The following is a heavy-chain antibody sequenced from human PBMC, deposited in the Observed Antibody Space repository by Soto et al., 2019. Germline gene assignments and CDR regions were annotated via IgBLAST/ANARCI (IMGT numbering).Heavy chain of an antibody. J-gene: IGHJ4*02. V-gene: IGHV3-23*01. CDR3: AKVGPNYDFWSGYDC. CDR2: ISGSGDST. CDR1: RFTFSSYA. Sequence: PGGPLRLSCAASRFTFSSYAISWVRQAPGKGLEWVSTISGSGDSTYYADSVKGQFTISRDNSKNTLYLQMNSLRAEDTAVYYCAKVGPNYDFWSGYDCWGQGTLVTVSS. D-gene: IGHD3-3*01.